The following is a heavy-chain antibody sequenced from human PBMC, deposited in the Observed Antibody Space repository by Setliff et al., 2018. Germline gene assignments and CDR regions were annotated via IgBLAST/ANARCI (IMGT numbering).Heavy chain of an antibody. CDR3: ASRKYYYDSDGYYYGDAFDI. J-gene: IGHJ3*02. Sequence: ASVKVSCKASGYTFTSYLIHWVRQDPGQGLEWMGIINPSSGGTTSYAQKFQGRVTITTDESTSTAYMELSSLRSEDTAVYYCASRKYYYDSDGYYYGDAFDIWGQGTMVTVSS. CDR2: INPSSGGTT. V-gene: IGHV1-46*01. D-gene: IGHD3-22*01. CDR1: GYTFTSYL.